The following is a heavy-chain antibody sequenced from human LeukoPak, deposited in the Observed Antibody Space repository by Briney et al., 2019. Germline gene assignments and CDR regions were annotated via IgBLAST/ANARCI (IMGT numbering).Heavy chain of an antibody. Sequence: PSETLSLTCTVSGDSISSYYWSWIRQTPGKGLEWIGYVYYSRSTNYSPSLKSRVTISVDTSKNQFSLKLSSVTAADTAVYYCARVADQNWYFDLWGRGTLVTVSS. CDR2: VYYSRST. J-gene: IGHJ2*01. CDR1: GDSISSYY. CDR3: ARVADQNWYFDL. V-gene: IGHV4-59*01.